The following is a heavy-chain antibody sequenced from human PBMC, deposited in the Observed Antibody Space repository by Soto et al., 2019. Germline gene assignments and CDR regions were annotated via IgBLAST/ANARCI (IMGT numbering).Heavy chain of an antibody. V-gene: IGHV3-23*01. CDR2: ISGSGGST. Sequence: PGGSLRLSCAASGFTFSSYAMSWVRQAPGKGLEWVSAISGSGGSTYYADSVKGRFTISRDNAKNTLYLQMNSLRAEDTAVYYCARSGITIFGVVTLNGFDPWGQGTLVTVSS. CDR3: ARSGITIFGVVTLNGFDP. D-gene: IGHD3-3*01. CDR1: GFTFSSYA. J-gene: IGHJ5*02.